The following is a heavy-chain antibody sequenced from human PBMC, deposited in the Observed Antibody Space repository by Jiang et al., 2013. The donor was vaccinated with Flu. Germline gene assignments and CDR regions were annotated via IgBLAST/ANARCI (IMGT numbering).Heavy chain of an antibody. CDR2: ISYDGSNK. J-gene: IGHJ5*02. D-gene: IGHD6-19*01. V-gene: IGHV3-30-3*01. CDR3: ARDPLEAVAGRGWFDP. Sequence: PGRSLRLSCAASGFTFSTFTMHWVRQAPGKGLEWVAVISYDGSNKNYADSVKGRLTISRDNSKNTLYLQMNSLRAEDAALYFCARDPLEAVAGRGWFDPWGQGTLVTVSS. CDR1: GFTFSTFT.